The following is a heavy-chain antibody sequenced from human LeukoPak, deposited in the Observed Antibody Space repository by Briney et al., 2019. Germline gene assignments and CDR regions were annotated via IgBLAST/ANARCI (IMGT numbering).Heavy chain of an antibody. J-gene: IGHJ4*02. CDR1: GGSISSYY. Sequence: SETLSLTCTVSGGSISSYYWSWIRQPPGKGLEWIGYIYYSGSTNYNPSLKSRVTISVDTSKNQFSLKLSSVTAADTAVYYCARGEFSGDFWSGYPTTFDYWGQGTLVTVSS. CDR3: ARGEFSGDFWSGYPTTFDY. CDR2: IYYSGST. D-gene: IGHD3-3*01. V-gene: IGHV4-59*01.